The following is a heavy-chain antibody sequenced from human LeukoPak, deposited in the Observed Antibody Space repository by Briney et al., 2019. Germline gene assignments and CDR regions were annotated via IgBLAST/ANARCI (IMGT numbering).Heavy chain of an antibody. D-gene: IGHD3-22*01. J-gene: IGHJ3*02. CDR2: IYYSGST. Sequence: SETLSFTCTVSGGSISSYYWSWIRQPPGKGLEWIGYIYYSGSTNYNPSLKSRVTISVDTSKNQFSLKLSSVTAADTAVYYCARADDSSGYYFDAFDIWGQGTMLTVSS. V-gene: IGHV4-59*13. CDR1: GGSISSYY. CDR3: ARADDSSGYYFDAFDI.